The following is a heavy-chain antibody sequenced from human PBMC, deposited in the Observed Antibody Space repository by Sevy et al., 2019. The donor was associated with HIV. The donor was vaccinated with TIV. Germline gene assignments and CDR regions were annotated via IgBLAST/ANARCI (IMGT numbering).Heavy chain of an antibody. J-gene: IGHJ4*02. Sequence: GGSLRLSCAASGFSFSSYSMNWVRQAPGKGLEWVSCISSSSNYIYYADSVKGRFTIFRDNAKNSLYLQMNSLRAEDTAVYYVARSPYSSSFVYFDDWGQGTLVTVSS. V-gene: IGHV3-21*01. CDR2: ISSSSNYI. D-gene: IGHD6-13*01. CDR3: ARSPYSSSFVYFDD. CDR1: GFSFSSYS.